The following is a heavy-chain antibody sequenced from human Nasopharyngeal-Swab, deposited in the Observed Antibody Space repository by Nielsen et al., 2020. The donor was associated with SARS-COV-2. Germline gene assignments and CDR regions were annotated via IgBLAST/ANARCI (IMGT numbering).Heavy chain of an antibody. CDR3: ARDGYSSSRTLDY. D-gene: IGHD6-13*01. V-gene: IGHV4-59*01. J-gene: IGHJ4*02. Sequence: WIRQPPGKGLEWIGYIYYSGSTNYNSSLKSRVTISVDTSKNQFSLKLSPVTAADTAVYYCARDGYSSSRTLDYWGQGTLVTVSS. CDR2: IYYSGST.